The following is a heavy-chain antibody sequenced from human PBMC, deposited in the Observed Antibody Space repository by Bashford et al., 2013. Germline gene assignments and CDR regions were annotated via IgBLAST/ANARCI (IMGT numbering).Heavy chain of an antibody. J-gene: IGHJ6*02. CDR2: ISGGGRDT. CDR3: AKGDAEHFFYGMDV. D-gene: IGHD1/OR15-1a*01. V-gene: IGHV3-23*01. Sequence: VRQAPGKGLDGVSAISGGGRDTYYADSVKGRFTISRDNSKKTLYLQMNTLRAEDTAVYYCAKGDAEHFFYGMDVWGQGTTVTVSS.